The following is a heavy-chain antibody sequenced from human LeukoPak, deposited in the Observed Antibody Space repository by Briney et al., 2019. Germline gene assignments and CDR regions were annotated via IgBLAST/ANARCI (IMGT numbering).Heavy chain of an antibody. Sequence: KPSETLSLTCSVYGRSFSGYCWSWIRQPPGKGLEWIGEINHSGSTNYNPSLKTRVTISLDRSKDQFSLKQTSVTAADTAVYYCTRGKPETVFDSWGRGTLVTVSS. CDR1: GRSFSGYC. J-gene: IGHJ4*01. CDR2: INHSGST. V-gene: IGHV4-34*01. CDR3: TRGKPETVFDS.